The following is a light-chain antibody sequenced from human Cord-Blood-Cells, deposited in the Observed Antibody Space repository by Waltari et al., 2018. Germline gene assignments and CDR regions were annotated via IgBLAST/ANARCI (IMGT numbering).Light chain of an antibody. CDR1: QSVSSSY. V-gene: IGKV3-20*01. CDR3: QQYGSSPQT. Sequence: EIVLTQSPGTLSLSPGERATLSCRASQSVSSSYLAWYQQKPGQAPRLLIYGASSRATGNPGRFSGRGSGTDFTLTISRLEPEDFAVYYCQQYGSSPQTFGQGTKVEIK. J-gene: IGKJ1*01. CDR2: GAS.